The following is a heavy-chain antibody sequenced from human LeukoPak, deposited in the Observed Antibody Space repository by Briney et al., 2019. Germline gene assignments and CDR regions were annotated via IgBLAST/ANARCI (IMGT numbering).Heavy chain of an antibody. CDR1: GFSVSNNY. D-gene: IGHD3-10*01. J-gene: IGHJ4*02. V-gene: IGHV3-66*01. Sequence: GGSQRLSCAASGFSVSNNYMNWVRQAPGKGLDWVSVIYSGGSTYYVDSGKGRFTISSDSCKYTVYIQMYNLRVEETGVYYCVRFYGSGSYYFFDDWGQGTLVTVSS. CDR3: VRFYGSGSYYFFDD. CDR2: IYSGGST.